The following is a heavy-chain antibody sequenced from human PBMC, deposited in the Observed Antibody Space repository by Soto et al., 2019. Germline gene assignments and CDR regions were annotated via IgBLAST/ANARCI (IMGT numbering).Heavy chain of an antibody. Sequence: SVKVSCKASGFTFTSSAVQWVRQARGQRLEWIGIIIAGGGNTNYAQKFQERVTITRDMSTSTVYMELSSLRSEDTAVYYCARAYSSSWYRKGYMDLWGKGTTVTVSS. J-gene: IGHJ6*03. V-gene: IGHV1-58*01. CDR3: ARAYSSSWYRKGYMDL. D-gene: IGHD6-13*01. CDR2: IIAGGGNT. CDR1: GFTFTSSA.